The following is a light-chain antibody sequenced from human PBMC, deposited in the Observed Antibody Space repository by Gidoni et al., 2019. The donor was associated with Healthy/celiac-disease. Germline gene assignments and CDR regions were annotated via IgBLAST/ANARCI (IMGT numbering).Light chain of an antibody. V-gene: IGKV1-6*01. CDR3: LQDYNYPRT. CDR2: ASS. J-gene: IGKJ1*01. Sequence: AIQMTQSPSSLSASVGDRVTITCRASHGIRNDLGWYQQKPGKAPKLLIYASSSLQSGVPSRFSGSGSGKDFTLTISSLQPEDFANYYCLQDYNYPRTFGQGTKVEIK. CDR1: HGIRND.